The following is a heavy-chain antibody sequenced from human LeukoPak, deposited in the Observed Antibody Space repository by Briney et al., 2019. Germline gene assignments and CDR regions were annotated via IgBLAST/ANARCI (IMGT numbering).Heavy chain of an antibody. Sequence: ASVKVSCKASGYTFTSYYMHWVRQAPGQGLEWMGIINPSGGSTSYAQKFQGRVTMTRDTSTSTVYMELSSLRAEDTAVYYCATRDYYYYGMDVWGQGTTVTVSS. V-gene: IGHV1-46*01. J-gene: IGHJ6*02. CDR2: INPSGGST. CDR3: ATRDYYYYGMDV. CDR1: GYTFTSYY.